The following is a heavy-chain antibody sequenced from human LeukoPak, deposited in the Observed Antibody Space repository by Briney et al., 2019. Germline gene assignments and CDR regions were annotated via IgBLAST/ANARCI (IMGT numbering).Heavy chain of an antibody. J-gene: IGHJ4*02. Sequence: GGSLRLSCAASGFTFSSSSMNWVRQAPGKGLEWVSYISSSGTTIYNADSVKGRFTISRDNAKNSLYLQMNSLRAEDTAVYYCAGNRILTGYYLFDYWGQGTLVTVSS. CDR3: AGNRILTGYYLFDY. V-gene: IGHV3-48*04. CDR2: ISSSGTTI. D-gene: IGHD3-9*01. CDR1: GFTFSSSS.